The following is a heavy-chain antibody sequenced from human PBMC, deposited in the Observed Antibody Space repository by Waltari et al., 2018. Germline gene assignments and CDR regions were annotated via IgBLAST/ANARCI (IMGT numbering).Heavy chain of an antibody. Sequence: EVQLVESGGGLVKPGGSLRLSCAASGFIFNTFPMNWVRQAPGKGLEWVSSISSRSTYIYYADSVKGRFTISRDNARSSLFLQMNSLRAEDTAVYYCARDEGGQYQGDFDYWGQGTLVSVSS. D-gene: IGHD3-16*01. J-gene: IGHJ4*02. CDR3: ARDEGGQYQGDFDY. V-gene: IGHV3-21*01. CDR2: ISSRSTYI. CDR1: GFIFNTFP.